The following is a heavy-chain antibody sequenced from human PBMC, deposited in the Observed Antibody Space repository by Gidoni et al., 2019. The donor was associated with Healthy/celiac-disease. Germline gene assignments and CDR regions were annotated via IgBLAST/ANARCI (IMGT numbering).Heavy chain of an antibody. CDR1: GFTFGDYA. V-gene: IGHV3-49*04. Sequence: EVQLVESGGGLVQPGRSLRLSCTASGFTFGDYAMSWVRQAPGKGLGWVGFIRSKAYGGTTEYAASVKGRFTISRDDSKSIAYLQMNSLKTEDTAVYYCTRDEPPFYYYYGMDVWGQGTTVTVSS. CDR2: IRSKAYGGTT. CDR3: TRDEPPFYYYYGMDV. J-gene: IGHJ6*02.